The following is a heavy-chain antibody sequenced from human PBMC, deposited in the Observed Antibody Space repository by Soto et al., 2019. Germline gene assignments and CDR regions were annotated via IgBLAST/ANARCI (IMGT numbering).Heavy chain of an antibody. Sequence: QVQLVQSGAEVKKPGSSVKVSCKASGGTFSSYAISWVRQAPGQGLEWMGGIIPIFGTANYAQKFQGRVTITADESTSTVYVELSSLRSEDTAVYYCASGYCSGGSCYDAFDIWGQGTMVTVSS. CDR1: GGTFSSYA. D-gene: IGHD2-15*01. CDR3: ASGYCSGGSCYDAFDI. V-gene: IGHV1-69*12. J-gene: IGHJ3*02. CDR2: IIPIFGTA.